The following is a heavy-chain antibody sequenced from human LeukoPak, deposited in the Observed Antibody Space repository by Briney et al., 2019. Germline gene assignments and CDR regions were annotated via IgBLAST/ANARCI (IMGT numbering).Heavy chain of an antibody. V-gene: IGHV4-59*11. CDR1: GGSISSHY. CDR3: ARVRPDSSGWRYYYYMDV. D-gene: IGHD6-19*01. J-gene: IGHJ6*03. Sequence: SETLSLTCTVSGGSISSHYWSWIRQPPGKGLEWIGYIYYSGSTNYNPSLKSRVTISVDTSKNQFSLKLSSVTAADTAVYYCARVRPDSSGWRYYYYMDVWGKGTTVTVSS. CDR2: IYYSGST.